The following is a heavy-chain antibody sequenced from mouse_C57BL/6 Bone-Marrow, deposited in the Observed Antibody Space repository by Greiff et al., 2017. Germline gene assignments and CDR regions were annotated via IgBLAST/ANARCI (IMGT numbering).Heavy chain of an antibody. Sequence: VQLQQPGAELVKPGASVKVSCKASGYTFTSYWMHWVKQRPGQGLEWIGRIHPSDSDTNYNQKFKGKATLTVDKSSSTAYMQLSSLTSEDSAVYYCSPLYYSGSSSGFDYWGQGTTLTVSS. CDR2: IHPSDSDT. CDR1: GYTFTSYW. V-gene: IGHV1-74*01. CDR3: SPLYYSGSSSGFDY. D-gene: IGHD1-1*01. J-gene: IGHJ2*01.